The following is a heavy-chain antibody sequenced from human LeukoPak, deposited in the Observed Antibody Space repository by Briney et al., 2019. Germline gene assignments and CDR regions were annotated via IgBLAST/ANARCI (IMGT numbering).Heavy chain of an antibody. CDR2: ISSSSSTM. D-gene: IGHD1-26*01. CDR3: ARARGSYSFDY. J-gene: IGHJ4*02. CDR1: GFTFSSYS. Sequence: GGSLRLSCAASGFTFSSYSMNWVRQAPGKGLEWVSHISSSSSTMYYAASVKGRFTISRDNAKNSLYLQMNSLRVEDTAVYYCARARGSYSFDYWGQGTLVTVSS. V-gene: IGHV3-48*04.